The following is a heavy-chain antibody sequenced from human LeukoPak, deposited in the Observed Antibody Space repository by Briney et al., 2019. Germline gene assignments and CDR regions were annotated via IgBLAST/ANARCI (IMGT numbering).Heavy chain of an antibody. Sequence: GASVKVSCKASGYTFSSYYMHWVRQAPGQGLEWMGIINPSGDTTSYAQKSQDRVTMTRDTSTSTVYMELSSLRSEDTAVYYCARETRSLVIGAAAGPWNYWGQGTLVTVSS. D-gene: IGHD6-13*01. J-gene: IGHJ4*02. CDR3: ARETRSLVIGAAAGPWNY. CDR2: INPSGDTT. V-gene: IGHV1-46*01. CDR1: GYTFSSYY.